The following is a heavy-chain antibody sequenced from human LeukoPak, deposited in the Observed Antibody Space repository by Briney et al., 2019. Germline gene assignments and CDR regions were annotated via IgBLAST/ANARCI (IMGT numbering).Heavy chain of an antibody. CDR3: ASLFTMVRGVTVDY. CDR2: ISGSGGST. D-gene: IGHD3-10*01. J-gene: IGHJ4*02. V-gene: IGHV3-23*01. CDR1: GFTFSSYA. Sequence: PGGSLRLSCAASGFTFSSYAMSWVRQAPGKGLEWVSAISGSGGSTYYADSVKGRFTISRDNSKNTLYLQMNSLRAEDTAVYYCASLFTMVRGVTVDYWGQGTLVTVSS.